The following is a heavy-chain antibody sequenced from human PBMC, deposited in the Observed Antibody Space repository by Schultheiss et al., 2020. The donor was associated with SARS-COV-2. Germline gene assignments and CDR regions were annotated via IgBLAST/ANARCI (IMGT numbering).Heavy chain of an antibody. D-gene: IGHD4/OR15-4a*01. CDR3: ARGRAEKYYGALDV. CDR1: GFTFSSYG. CDR2: ISSSSSYT. V-gene: IGHV3-21*05. Sequence: GESLKISCAASGFTFSSYGMHWVRQAPGKGLEWVSYISSSSSYTNYADSVKGRFTISRDNSKNTLHLQMNSLSVEDTALYFCARGRAEKYYGALDVWGQGALVTVSS. J-gene: IGHJ4*02.